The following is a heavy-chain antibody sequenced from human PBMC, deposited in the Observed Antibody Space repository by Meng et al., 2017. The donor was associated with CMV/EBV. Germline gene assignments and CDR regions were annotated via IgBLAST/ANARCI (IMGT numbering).Heavy chain of an antibody. V-gene: IGHV3-30-3*01. CDR3: ARADDDHIVVVPAALNL. CDR2: ISYDGSNK. Sequence: GGSLRLSCAASGFPFSSYAMHWVRQAPGKGLEWVAVISYDGSNKYYADSVKGRFTISRDNSKNTLYLQMNSLRAEDTAVYYCARADDDHIVVVPAALNLWGQGTLVTVSS. D-gene: IGHD2-2*01. CDR1: GFPFSSYA. J-gene: IGHJ5*02.